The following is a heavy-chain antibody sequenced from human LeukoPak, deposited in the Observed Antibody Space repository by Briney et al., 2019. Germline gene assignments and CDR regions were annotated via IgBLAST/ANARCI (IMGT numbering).Heavy chain of an antibody. CDR1: GFTVTSNY. CDR2: ISGSGGST. D-gene: IGHD3-9*01. Sequence: GGSLRLSCAASGFTVTSNYMSWVRQAPGKGLEWVSAISGSGGSTYYADSVKGRFTISRDNSKNTLYLQMNSLRAEDTAVYYCAKVGHNLSGYDYWGQGTLVTVSS. V-gene: IGHV3-23*01. J-gene: IGHJ4*02. CDR3: AKVGHNLSGYDY.